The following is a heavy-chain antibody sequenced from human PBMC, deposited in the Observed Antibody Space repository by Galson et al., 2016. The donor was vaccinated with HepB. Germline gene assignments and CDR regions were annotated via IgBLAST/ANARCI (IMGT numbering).Heavy chain of an antibody. Sequence: SVKVSCKASGYTFTSYGISWVRQAPGQGLEWMGWISTDNDNTNYAQKLQGRVTMTTDTSTSTAYMELRSLRSDDTAVYYCARVVYSTSSPGRYFDYWGQGTLVTVSS. CDR1: GYTFTSYG. D-gene: IGHD6-6*01. V-gene: IGHV1-18*01. CDR2: ISTDNDNT. J-gene: IGHJ4*02. CDR3: ARVVYSTSSPGRYFDY.